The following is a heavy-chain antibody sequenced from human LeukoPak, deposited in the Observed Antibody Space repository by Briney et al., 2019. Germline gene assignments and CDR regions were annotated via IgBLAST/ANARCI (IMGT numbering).Heavy chain of an antibody. D-gene: IGHD3-9*01. CDR3: ARGVENYDTLTGYYIPVDWFDP. CDR2: IYTSGST. Sequence: PSETLSLTCTVSGGSISSGSYYWSWIRQPAGKGLEWIGRIYTSGSTNYNPSLKSRVTISVDTSKSQFSLKLSSVTAADTAVYYCARGVENYDTLTGYYIPVDWFDPWGQGTLVTVSS. CDR1: GGSISSGSYY. J-gene: IGHJ5*02. V-gene: IGHV4-61*02.